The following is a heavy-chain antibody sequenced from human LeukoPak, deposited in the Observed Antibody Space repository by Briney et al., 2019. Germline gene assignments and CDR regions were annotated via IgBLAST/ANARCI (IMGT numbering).Heavy chain of an antibody. Sequence: ASVTVSCKASGYTFTGYYMHWVRQAPGQGLEWMGWINPNSGGTNYAQKFQGRVTMTRDTSISTAYMELSRLRSDDTAVYYCAMYYDILTGYSPWGQGTLVTVSS. CDR1: GYTFTGYY. V-gene: IGHV1-2*02. CDR2: INPNSGGT. CDR3: AMYYDILTGYSP. D-gene: IGHD3-9*01. J-gene: IGHJ5*02.